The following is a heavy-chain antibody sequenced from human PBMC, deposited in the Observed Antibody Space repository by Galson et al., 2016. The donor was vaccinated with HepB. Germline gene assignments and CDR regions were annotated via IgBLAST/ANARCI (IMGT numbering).Heavy chain of an antibody. CDR1: GYTFTNYA. CDR3: ARFSYASGRGWFDP. Sequence: SVKVSCKAFGYTFTNYAIHWVRQAPGQRLEWMGWINGGNANTKYSQNFQGRVTITRDTSANTAYMELSSLRSEDTAIYYCARFSYASGRGWFDPWGQGTLVTVS. CDR2: INGGNANT. J-gene: IGHJ5*02. D-gene: IGHD3-10*01. V-gene: IGHV1-3*01.